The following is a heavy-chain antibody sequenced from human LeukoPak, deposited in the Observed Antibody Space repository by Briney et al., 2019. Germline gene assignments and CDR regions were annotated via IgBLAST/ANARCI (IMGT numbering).Heavy chain of an antibody. CDR2: INHSGST. Sequence: PSETLSLTCAVYGGSFSGYYWSWIRQPPGKGLEWIGEINHSGSTNYNPSLKSRVTISVDTSKNQFSLKLSSVTAADTAVYYCAREGPPPYYYCMDVWGKGTTVTVSS. V-gene: IGHV4-34*01. CDR1: GGSFSGYY. CDR3: AREGPPPYYYCMDV. J-gene: IGHJ6*03.